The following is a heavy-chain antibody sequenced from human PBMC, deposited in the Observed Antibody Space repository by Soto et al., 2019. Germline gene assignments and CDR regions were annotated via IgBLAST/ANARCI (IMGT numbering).Heavy chain of an antibody. CDR3: ARDYCSSTSCYDYYYSGMDV. CDR2: IIPIFGTA. J-gene: IGHJ6*02. CDR1: GGTFSSYA. D-gene: IGHD2-2*01. V-gene: IGHV1-69*13. Sequence: SVKVSCKASGGTFSSYAIRWVRQAPGQGLEWMGGIIPIFGTANYAQKFQGRVTITADESTSTAYMELSSLRSEDTAVYYCARDYCSSTSCYDYYYSGMDVWGQGTPVTVYS.